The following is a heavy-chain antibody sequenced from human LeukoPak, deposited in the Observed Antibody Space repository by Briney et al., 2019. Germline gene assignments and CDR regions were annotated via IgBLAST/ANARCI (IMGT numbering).Heavy chain of an antibody. J-gene: IGHJ4*02. D-gene: IGHD2-2*01. CDR3: ATALPDIIVVPAAFLYFDY. V-gene: IGHV1-2*02. CDR1: GYTFTGYY. CDR2: INPNSGGT. Sequence: ASVKVSCKASGYTFTGYYMHWVRQAPGQGLEWMGWINPNSGGTNYAQKFQGRVTMTRDTSISTAYMELSRLRSDDTAVYYCATALPDIIVVPAAFLYFDYWGQGTLVTVSS.